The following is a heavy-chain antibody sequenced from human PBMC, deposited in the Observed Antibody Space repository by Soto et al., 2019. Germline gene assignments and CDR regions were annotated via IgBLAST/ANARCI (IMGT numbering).Heavy chain of an antibody. CDR3: ARDHKWDGMDV. V-gene: IGHV4-31*03. CDR2: INYSGTT. J-gene: IGHJ6*02. Sequence: PSETLSLTCSVSGGSFSSDSFIWSWVRQFPGKGLEWIGYINYSGTTYYNPSLRGRITMSVDTSKNQFSPNLSSVTAADTAVYYCARDHKWDGMDVWGQGTTVTVSS. D-gene: IGHD1-26*01. CDR1: GGSFSSDSFI.